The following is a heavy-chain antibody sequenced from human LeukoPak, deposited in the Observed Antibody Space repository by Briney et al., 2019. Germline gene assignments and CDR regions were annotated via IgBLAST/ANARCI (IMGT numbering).Heavy chain of an antibody. D-gene: IGHD6-13*01. CDR1: GGSISSSSYF. Sequence: PSETLSLTCTVSGGSISSSSYFWGWIRQPPGKGLEWIGTIYYTGSTYYNPSLKSRVTIPVDTSKKQFSLNLSSVTAADTAVYYCARDGTSAGAGDAFDIWGQGTMVTVSS. CDR3: ARDGTSAGAGDAFDI. V-gene: IGHV4-39*07. J-gene: IGHJ3*02. CDR2: IYYTGST.